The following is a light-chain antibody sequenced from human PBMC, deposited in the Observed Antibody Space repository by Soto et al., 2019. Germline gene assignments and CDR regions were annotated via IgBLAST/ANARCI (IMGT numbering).Light chain of an antibody. CDR3: PKYNNWPRT. Sequence: EIVMTQSPATLSVSPGERATLSCRASQSVSSNLAWYQQKPGQAPRLLIYGASTRATGIPARFSGSGSGTEFTLTISSLQSEDFAVYYFPKYNNWPRTFGQGTKVQI. CDR2: GAS. CDR1: QSVSSN. J-gene: IGKJ1*01. V-gene: IGKV3-15*01.